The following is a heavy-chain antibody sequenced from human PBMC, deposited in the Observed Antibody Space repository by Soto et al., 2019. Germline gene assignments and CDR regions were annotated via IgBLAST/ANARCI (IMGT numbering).Heavy chain of an antibody. D-gene: IGHD3-10*01. CDR2: TYYRSKWYN. CDR1: GDSVSSNSGA. CDR3: ARGGGPARNWFDP. Sequence: QTLSLACDSSGDSVSSNSGAWNLIRQSPSRGLKWLGRTYYRSKWYNDYAVSVKSRITINPDTSKNQFSLQLNSVTPEDTAVYYCARGGGPARNWFDPWGQGTLVTVSS. J-gene: IGHJ5*02. V-gene: IGHV6-1*01.